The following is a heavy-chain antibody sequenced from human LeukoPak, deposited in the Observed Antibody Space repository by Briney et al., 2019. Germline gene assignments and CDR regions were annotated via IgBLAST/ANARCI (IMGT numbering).Heavy chain of an antibody. CDR2: ISGSGGKT. CDR3: ARDGHYDILTGYFQD. CDR1: GFTYSSYA. J-gene: IGHJ1*01. Sequence: GGSLRLSCAASGFTYSSYAMSWVRQAPGKELEWVSSISGSGGKTFYADSVKGRFTISRDNSKNTLYLQMNSLRAEDTAVYYCARDGHYDILTGYFQDWGQGTLVTVSS. D-gene: IGHD3-9*01. V-gene: IGHV3-23*01.